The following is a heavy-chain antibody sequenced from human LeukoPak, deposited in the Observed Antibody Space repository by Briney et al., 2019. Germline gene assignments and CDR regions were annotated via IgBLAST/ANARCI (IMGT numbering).Heavy chain of an antibody. V-gene: IGHV4-39*01. CDR3: ARGLRYFDWYFSD. J-gene: IGHJ4*02. Sequence: SETLSLTCTVSGGSISSGGYYWSWIRQHPGKGLEWIGSIYYSGSTYYNPSLKSRVTISVDTSKNQFSLKLSSVTAADTAVYYCARGLRYFDWYFSDWGQGTLVTVSS. D-gene: IGHD3-9*01. CDR2: IYYSGST. CDR1: GGSISSGGYY.